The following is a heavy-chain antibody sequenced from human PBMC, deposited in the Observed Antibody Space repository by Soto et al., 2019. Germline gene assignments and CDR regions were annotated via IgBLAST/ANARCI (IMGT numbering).Heavy chain of an antibody. CDR3: ARVISSSWSPYYFDY. J-gene: IGHJ4*02. Sequence: PSETLSLTCTVSGGSISSGGYYWSRIRQHPGKGLEWIGYIYYSGSTYYNPSLKSRVTISVDTSKNQFSLKLSSVTAADTAVYYCARVISSSWSPYYFDYWGQGTLVTVSS. D-gene: IGHD6-13*01. CDR1: GGSISSGGYY. CDR2: IYYSGST. V-gene: IGHV4-31*03.